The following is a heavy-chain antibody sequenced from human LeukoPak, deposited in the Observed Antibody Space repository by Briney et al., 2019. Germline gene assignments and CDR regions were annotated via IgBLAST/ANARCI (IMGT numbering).Heavy chain of an antibody. D-gene: IGHD2-15*01. Sequence: SQTLSLTCAISGDSVSSSSVAWNWIRQSPSRGLELLGRTYYRSNWGNNYAVSMRSRITIDPDTSKNQFSLQLGSVTPEDTAVYYCARSRGGNEAFDVWGQGTMVTVSS. CDR3: ARSRGGNEAFDV. V-gene: IGHV6-1*01. CDR1: GDSVSSSSVA. J-gene: IGHJ3*01. CDR2: TYYRSNWGN.